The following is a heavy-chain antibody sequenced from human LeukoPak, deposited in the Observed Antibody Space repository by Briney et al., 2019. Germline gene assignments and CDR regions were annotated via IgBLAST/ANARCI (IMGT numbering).Heavy chain of an antibody. CDR1: GGSISRDSYY. D-gene: IGHD7-27*01. CDR2: VYTSGST. J-gene: IGHJ3*02. Sequence: PSETLSLTCIVSGGSISRDSYYWNWIRQPAGKGLEWIGRVYTSGSTNYNPSLKSRVSISVDTSKNQFSLRLTSVTAADTAVYYCARDRLLWGPFDIWGQGTMLTVSS. V-gene: IGHV4-61*02. CDR3: ARDRLLWGPFDI.